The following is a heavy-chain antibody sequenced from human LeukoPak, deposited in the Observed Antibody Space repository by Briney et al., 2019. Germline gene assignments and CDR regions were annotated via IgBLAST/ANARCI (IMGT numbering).Heavy chain of an antibody. J-gene: IGHJ6*03. CDR2: IYTSGST. Sequence: SETLSLTCTVSGGSISSYYWSWIRQPAGKGLEWIGRIYTSGSTNYNPSLKTRVTMLVDTSKNSFSLKLSSVTAADTAVYYCARDSSSMGFYYYYYMDVWGKGTTVTVSS. CDR1: GGSISSYY. CDR3: ARDSSSMGFYYYYYMDV. V-gene: IGHV4-4*07. D-gene: IGHD6-6*01.